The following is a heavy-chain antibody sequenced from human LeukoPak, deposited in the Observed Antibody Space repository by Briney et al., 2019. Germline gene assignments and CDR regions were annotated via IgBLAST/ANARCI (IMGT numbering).Heavy chain of an antibody. CDR1: GFTFSSYA. D-gene: IGHD3-10*01. CDR2: LSGGGGST. Sequence: GGSLRLSCVASGFTFSSYAMSWVRQAPGKGLEWVSALSGGGGSTYYADSVKGRFTISRDNSKNTLYLQMNSLRAEDTAVYYCAKAYYGSGSYPIFDYWGQGTLVTVSS. V-gene: IGHV3-23*01. J-gene: IGHJ4*02. CDR3: AKAYYGSGSYPIFDY.